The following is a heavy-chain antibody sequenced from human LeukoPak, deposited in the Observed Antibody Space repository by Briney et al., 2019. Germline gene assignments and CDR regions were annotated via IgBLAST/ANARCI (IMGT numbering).Heavy chain of an antibody. V-gene: IGHV1-18*01. D-gene: IGHD4-23*01. J-gene: IGHJ5*02. CDR1: GYTFTSYG. Sequence: ASVKVSCKASGYTFTSYGISWVRQAPGQGLEWMGWISAYNGNTNHAQKFQGSVTMTTDTSTTTAYMELRSLRSDDTAVYYCARDWDYGGKSGYNWFDPWGQGTLVTVSS. CDR3: ARDWDYGGKSGYNWFDP. CDR2: ISAYNGNT.